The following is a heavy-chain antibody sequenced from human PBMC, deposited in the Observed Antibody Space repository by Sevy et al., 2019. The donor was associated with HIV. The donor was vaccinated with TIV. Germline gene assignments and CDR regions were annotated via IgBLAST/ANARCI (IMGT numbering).Heavy chain of an antibody. J-gene: IGHJ6*02. V-gene: IGHV3-30-3*01. CDR2: ISYDGSNK. CDR3: ARDDEPDYYYFDMDV. Sequence: GGSLRLSCAASGFTFSSYAMHWVRQAPGKGLEWVAVISYDGSNKYYADSVKGRFTISRDNSKNTLSLQMDGLRPEDTALYYCARDDEPDYYYFDMDVWGQGTMVTVSS. CDR1: GFTFSSYA.